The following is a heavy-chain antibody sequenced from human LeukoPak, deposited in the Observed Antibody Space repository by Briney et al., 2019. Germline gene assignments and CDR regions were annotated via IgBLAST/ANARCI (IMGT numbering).Heavy chain of an antibody. CDR2: IYYSGST. CDR3: ARIRTTVTTRFDY. CDR1: GGSISSSSYY. V-gene: IGHV4-39*07. J-gene: IGHJ4*02. D-gene: IGHD4-17*01. Sequence: PSETLSLTCTVSGGSISSSSYYWGWIRQPPGKGLEWIGSIYYSGSTYYNPSLKSRVTISVDTSKNQFSLKLSSVTAADTAVYYCARIRTTVTTRFDYWGQGTLVTVSS.